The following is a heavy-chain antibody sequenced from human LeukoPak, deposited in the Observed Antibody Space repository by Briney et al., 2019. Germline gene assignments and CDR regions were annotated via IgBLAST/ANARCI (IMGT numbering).Heavy chain of an antibody. D-gene: IGHD1-1*01. V-gene: IGHV4-61*02. CDR2: IYTSGST. J-gene: IGHJ4*02. CDR1: GGSISSGSYY. Sequence: PSETLSLTCTVSGGSISSGSYYWSWIRQPAGKGLEWIGRIYTSGSTNYNPSLKSRVSISVDTSKNQFSLKLSSVTAADTAVYYCARDRGTWNDDGFDYWGQGTLVTVSS. CDR3: ARDRGTWNDDGFDY.